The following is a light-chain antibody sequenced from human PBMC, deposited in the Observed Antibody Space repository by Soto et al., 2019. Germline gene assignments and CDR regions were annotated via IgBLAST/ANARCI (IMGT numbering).Light chain of an antibody. CDR2: AAS. CDR3: QKNFSSPSIT. V-gene: IGKV1-39*01. J-gene: IGKJ5*01. CDR1: HDIGTF. Sequence: DLQMTQSPSSMSASVGDSVTLTCRASHDIGTFLNWYQQRPGEAPKLLIFAASNLKSGVPFRFSGSGSETEFTLTISSLQPEDFATYYCQKNFSSPSITFGQGTRLEIK.